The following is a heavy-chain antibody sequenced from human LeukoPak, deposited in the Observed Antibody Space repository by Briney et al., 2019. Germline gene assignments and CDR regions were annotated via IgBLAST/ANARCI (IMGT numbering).Heavy chain of an antibody. CDR2: MNPNSGNT. CDR3: ARVRFLEWLLYRKYYFDY. V-gene: IGHV1-8*01. Sequence: ASVKVSCKASGYTLTSYDINWVRQATGQGLEWMGWMNPNSGNTGYAQKFQGRVTMTRNTSISTAYMELSSLRSEDTAVYYCARVRFLEWLLYRKYYFDYWGQGTLVTVSS. D-gene: IGHD3-3*01. CDR1: GYTLTSYD. J-gene: IGHJ4*02.